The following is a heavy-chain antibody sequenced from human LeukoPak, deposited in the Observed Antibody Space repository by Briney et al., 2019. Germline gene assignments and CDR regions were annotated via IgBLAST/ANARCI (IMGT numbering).Heavy chain of an antibody. CDR1: GFTFDDYA. D-gene: IGHD2-15*01. CDR3: AKAGVEDYYYGMDV. Sequence: PGRSLRLSCAASGFTFDDYAMHWVRQAPGKGLEWVSGISWNSGSIGYADSVKGRFTISRDNAKNSLYLQMNSLRAEDTALYYCAKAGVEDYYYGMDVWGQGTTVTVSS. J-gene: IGHJ6*02. CDR2: ISWNSGSI. V-gene: IGHV3-9*01.